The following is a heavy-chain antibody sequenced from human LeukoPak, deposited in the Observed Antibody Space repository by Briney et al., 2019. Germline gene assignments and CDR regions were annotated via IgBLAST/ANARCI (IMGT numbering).Heavy chain of an antibody. CDR1: GFTFSSYA. CDR2: ISYDVSNK. D-gene: IGHD4-17*01. Sequence: GGSLRLSCAASGFTFSSYAVHWVRQAPGKGLEWVAVISYDVSNKYYADSVKGRFTISRDNSKNTLYLQMNSLRAEDTAVYYCARAGGDNYYYYYMDVWGKGTTVTVSS. V-gene: IGHV3-30*07. J-gene: IGHJ6*03. CDR3: ARAGGDNYYYYYMDV.